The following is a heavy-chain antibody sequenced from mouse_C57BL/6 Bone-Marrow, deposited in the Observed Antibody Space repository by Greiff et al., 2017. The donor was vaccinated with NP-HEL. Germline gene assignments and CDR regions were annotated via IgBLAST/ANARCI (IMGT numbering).Heavy chain of an antibody. CDR2: ISSGGSYT. CDR3: ARRLITTVVASYYFDY. Sequence: EVKLVESGGDLVKPGGPLKLSCAASGFTFSSYGMSWVRQTPDKRLEWVATISSGGSYTNYPDSVQGRFTISSDNAKNTLYLQTSSLKSEDTAMDYCARRLITTVVASYYFDYWGQGTTLTVSS. J-gene: IGHJ2*01. V-gene: IGHV5-6*02. D-gene: IGHD1-1*01. CDR1: GFTFSSYG.